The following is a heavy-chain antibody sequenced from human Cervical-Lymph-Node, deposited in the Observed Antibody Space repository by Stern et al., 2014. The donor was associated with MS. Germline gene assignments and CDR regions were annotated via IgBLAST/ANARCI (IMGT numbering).Heavy chain of an antibody. CDR2: ISPDGTTT. CDR3: ARGVGADGF. CDR1: GFTFNIYW. J-gene: IGHJ4*02. V-gene: IGHV3-74*01. Sequence: EVQLVGSGGGLVQPGGSLRLSCAASGFTFNIYWMNWVRQLPGKGLVWVSRISPDGTTTNYADSVEGRFANSRDNAKNTVYLQMDSLRDEDTAVYYCARGVGADGFWGQGTLVTVSS. D-gene: IGHD4/OR15-4a*01.